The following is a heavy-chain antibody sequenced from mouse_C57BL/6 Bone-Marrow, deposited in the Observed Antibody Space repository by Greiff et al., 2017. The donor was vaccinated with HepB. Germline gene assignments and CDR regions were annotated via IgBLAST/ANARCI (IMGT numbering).Heavy chain of an antibody. V-gene: IGHV3-6*01. CDR1: GYSITSGYY. CDR3: AREETGRFAY. D-gene: IGHD4-1*01. CDR2: ISYDGSN. J-gene: IGHJ3*01. Sequence: EVKLMESGPGLVKPSQSLSLTCSVTGYSITSGYYWNWIRQFPGNKLEWMGYISYDGSNNYNPSLKNRISITRDTSKNQFFLKLNSVTTEDTATYYSAREETGRFAYWGQGTLVTVSA.